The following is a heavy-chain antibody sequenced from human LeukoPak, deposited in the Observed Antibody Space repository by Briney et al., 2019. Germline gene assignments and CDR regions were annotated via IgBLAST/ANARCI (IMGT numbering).Heavy chain of an antibody. Sequence: GGSLRLSCAASGFTFSSYAMSWVRQAPGKGLEWVSAISGSGGSTYYADSVKGRFTISRDDSKNTLYLQMNSLRAEDTAVYYCAKLFYIVVVPAAISAWGQGTLVTVSS. J-gene: IGHJ5*02. CDR1: GFTFSSYA. D-gene: IGHD2-2*02. V-gene: IGHV3-23*01. CDR3: AKLFYIVVVPAAISA. CDR2: ISGSGGST.